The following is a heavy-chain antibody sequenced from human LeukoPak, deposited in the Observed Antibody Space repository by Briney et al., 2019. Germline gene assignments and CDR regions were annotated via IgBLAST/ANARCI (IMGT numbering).Heavy chain of an antibody. CDR3: ARGCYDFWSYFDY. D-gene: IGHD3-3*01. Sequence: SETLSLTCAVYGGSFSGYYWSWIRQPPGKGLEWIGEINHSGSTNYNPSLKSRVTISVDTSKNQFSLKLSSVAAADTAVYYCARGCYDFWSYFDYWGQGTLVTVSS. CDR2: INHSGST. CDR1: GGSFSGYY. V-gene: IGHV4-34*01. J-gene: IGHJ4*02.